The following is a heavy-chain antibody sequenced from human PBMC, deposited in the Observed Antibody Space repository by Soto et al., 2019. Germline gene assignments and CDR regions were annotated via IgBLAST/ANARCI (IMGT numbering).Heavy chain of an antibody. V-gene: IGHV4-31*03. CDR3: ASGLGDRYTSRWFDP. CDR1: GGSISSGGYY. D-gene: IGHD3-16*01. CDR2: IYYSGST. J-gene: IGHJ5*02. Sequence: SETLSLTCTFSGGSISSGGYYWSWIRQHPGKGLEWIGYIYYSGSTYYNPSLKSRVTISVDTSKNQFSLKLSSVTAADTAVYYCASGLGDRYTSRWFDPLGQGTQSTVSS.